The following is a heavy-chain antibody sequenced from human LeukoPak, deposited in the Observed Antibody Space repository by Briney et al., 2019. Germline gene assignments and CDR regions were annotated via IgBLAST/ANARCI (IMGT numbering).Heavy chain of an antibody. Sequence: SVKVSCKASGYTFTSYGISWVRQAPGQGLEWMGRFIPFLDIPNTAQKFLGRVTFTADKSTSTAYMELSSLRPDDTAVYFCARSRSSGNYYGQEDSWGQGTLVAVSS. CDR2: FIPFLDIP. D-gene: IGHD1-26*01. V-gene: IGHV1-69*04. CDR3: ARSRSSGNYYGQEDS. CDR1: GYTFTSYG. J-gene: IGHJ4*02.